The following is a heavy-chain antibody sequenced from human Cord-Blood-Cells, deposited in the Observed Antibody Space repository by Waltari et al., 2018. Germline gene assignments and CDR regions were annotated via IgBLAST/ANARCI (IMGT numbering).Heavy chain of an antibody. CDR1: XXXXXXXXXX. V-gene: IGHV2-70*01. CDR3: ARFNYDFEAFDI. J-gene: IGHJ3*02. CDR2: IDWDDDK. D-gene: IGHD3-3*01. Sequence: QVTLRESGPALVKPTQTLTLTCTXXXXXXXXXXXXXXXXRQPSGKALEWLALIDWDDDKYYSTSLKTRLTISKDTSKNQVVLTMTNMDPVDTATYYCARFNYDFEAFDIWGQGTMVTVSS.